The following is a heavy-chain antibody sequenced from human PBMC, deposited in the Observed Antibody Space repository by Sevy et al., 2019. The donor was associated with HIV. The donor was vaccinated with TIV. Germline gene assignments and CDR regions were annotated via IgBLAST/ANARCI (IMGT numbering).Heavy chain of an antibody. V-gene: IGHV1-24*01. CDR1: GYTLTELS. D-gene: IGHD3-22*01. CDR2: FDPEDGET. Sequence: ASVKVSCKVSGYTLTELSMHWVRQAPGKGLEWMGSFDPEDGETIYAQNFQGRVTMTEDRSTDTAYMELSSLRSEDTAVYYCATTKDYYDSSGYPFGYWGQRTLVTVSS. J-gene: IGHJ4*02. CDR3: ATTKDYYDSSGYPFGY.